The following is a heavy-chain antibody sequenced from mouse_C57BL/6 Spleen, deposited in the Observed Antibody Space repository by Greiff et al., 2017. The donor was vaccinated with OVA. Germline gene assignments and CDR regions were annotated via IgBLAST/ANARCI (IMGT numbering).Heavy chain of an antibody. CDR3: ARHDEALDY. Sequence: EVHLVESGGGLVQPGGSLKLSCAASGFTFSDYYMYWVRQTPEKRLEWVAYISNGGGSTYYPDTVKGRFTISRDNAKNTLYLQRSRLKSEDTARYYCARHDEALDYWGQGTTLTVSS. CDR1: GFTFSDYY. CDR2: ISNGGGST. J-gene: IGHJ2*01. V-gene: IGHV5-12*01.